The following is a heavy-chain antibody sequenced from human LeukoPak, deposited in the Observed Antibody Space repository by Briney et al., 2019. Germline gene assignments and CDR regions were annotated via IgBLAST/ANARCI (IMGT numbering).Heavy chain of an antibody. CDR1: GGSFSGYY. Sequence: SETLSLTCAVYGGSFSGYYWSWIRQPPGKGLEWIGEINHSGSTNYNPSLKSRVTISVDTSKNQFSLKLSSVTAADTAVYYCARWRYNWNPHHYYYYYYMDVWGKGTTVTVSS. J-gene: IGHJ6*03. CDR3: ARWRYNWNPHHYYYYYYMDV. CDR2: INHSGST. D-gene: IGHD1-20*01. V-gene: IGHV4-34*01.